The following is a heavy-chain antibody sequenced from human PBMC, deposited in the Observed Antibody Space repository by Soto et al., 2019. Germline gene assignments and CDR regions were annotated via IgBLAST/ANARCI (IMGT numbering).Heavy chain of an antibody. CDR2: ISPKSGNI. V-gene: IGHV1-18*01. CDR3: VKDRDSNSWPSRDV. D-gene: IGHD3-22*01. J-gene: IGHJ6*02. Sequence: QVHLVQSGAEVKKPGASVNVSCKTSGYTFTRNGISWVRQAPGQGLEWMGWISPKSGNIKYAQKFQGRVIMTTDTSTSTAYMELRSLRSDDTGVYYCVKDRDSNSWPSRDVWGPGTTVTVSS. CDR1: GYTFTRNG.